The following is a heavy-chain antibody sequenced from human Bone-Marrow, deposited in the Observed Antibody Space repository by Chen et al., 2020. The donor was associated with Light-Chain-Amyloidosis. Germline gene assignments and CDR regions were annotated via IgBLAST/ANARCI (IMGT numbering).Heavy chain of an antibody. D-gene: IGHD1-26*01. V-gene: IGHV1-69*01. CDR3: ARGLGEVPFDY. Sequence: QVQLVQSGPEAKKPGSSVKLSCKSSGGPFRTYGISWVRQAPGQGLQWMGGTVPAFGAAFYAQEFRGRATIIADESTTTVSLEVSSLTSEDTAVYYCARGLGEVPFDYWGQGTLVIVSS. J-gene: IGHJ4*02. CDR2: TVPAFGAA. CDR1: GGPFRTYG.